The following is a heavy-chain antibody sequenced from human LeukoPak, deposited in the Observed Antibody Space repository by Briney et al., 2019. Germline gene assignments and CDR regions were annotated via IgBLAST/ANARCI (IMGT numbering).Heavy chain of an antibody. Sequence: ASVKVSCKASGYTFTSYTMHWVRQAPGQRLEWMGWINTGNGNTKYSQEFQGRVTITRDTSASTAYMELSSLRSEDMAVYYCAKSLTSRDGYNFGWFDPWGQGTLVTVSS. D-gene: IGHD5-24*01. V-gene: IGHV1-3*03. J-gene: IGHJ5*02. CDR2: INTGNGNT. CDR3: AKSLTSRDGYNFGWFDP. CDR1: GYTFTSYT.